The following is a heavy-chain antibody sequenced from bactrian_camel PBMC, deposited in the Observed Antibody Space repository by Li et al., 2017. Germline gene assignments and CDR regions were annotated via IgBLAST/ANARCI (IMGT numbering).Heavy chain of an antibody. Sequence: VQLVESGGDSVQPGGSLRLSCVASGFPFSANHMSWVRQPPGKKLEWVSSITASGTTSYSNSVRGRFTISRDNAKNTLYLQLDSLSTEDTATYYCAGAPPNGLIYKWAYEYHYWGQGTQVTVS. CDR1: GFPFSANH. V-gene: IGHV3S40*01. CDR2: ITASGTT. D-gene: IGHD3*01. CDR3: AGAPPNGLIYKWAYEYHY. J-gene: IGHJ4*01.